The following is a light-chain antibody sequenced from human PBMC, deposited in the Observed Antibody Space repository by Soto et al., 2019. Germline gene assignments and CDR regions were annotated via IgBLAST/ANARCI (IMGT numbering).Light chain of an antibody. CDR2: DAS. J-gene: IGKJ4*01. CDR1: QSISSW. CDR3: QQYNTYLP. Sequence: DIQMTQFPSTLSASIGDRVTITRRASQSISSWLAWYQQKPGRAPRLLIFDASTLESGVPSRFSGAGSGTAFTLTISSLQPYDFAAYYCQQYNTYLPCGGGTNVVIK. V-gene: IGKV1-5*01.